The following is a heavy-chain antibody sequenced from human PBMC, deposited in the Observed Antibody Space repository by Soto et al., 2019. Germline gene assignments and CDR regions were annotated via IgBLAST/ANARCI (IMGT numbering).Heavy chain of an antibody. Sequence: PGGSLRLSCAASGFIFSKYWMHWVRQVPGKGLVWVSRINSDGSGTTYADLVRGRFTTSRDNAKNTLDLQMTSLRAEDTAVYFCARVRDRNTIGRVTASDYYHLWGQGTLVTVSS. J-gene: IGHJ4*02. CDR3: ARVRDRNTIGRVTASDYYHL. CDR2: INSDGSGT. D-gene: IGHD3-16*01. V-gene: IGHV3-74*03. CDR1: GFIFSKYW.